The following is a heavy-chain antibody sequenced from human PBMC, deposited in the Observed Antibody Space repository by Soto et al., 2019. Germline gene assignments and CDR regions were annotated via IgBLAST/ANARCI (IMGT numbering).Heavy chain of an antibody. Sequence: PGGSLRLSCAASGFTFSNAWMSWVRQAPGKGLEWVGRIKSKTDGGTTDYAAPVKGRFTISRDDSKNTLYLQMNSLKTEDTAVYYCTTERVALAIYSGYDFGYYFDYWGQGTLVTVSS. D-gene: IGHD5-12*01. J-gene: IGHJ4*02. CDR1: GFTFSNAW. CDR3: TTERVALAIYSGYDFGYYFDY. V-gene: IGHV3-15*01. CDR2: IKSKTDGGTT.